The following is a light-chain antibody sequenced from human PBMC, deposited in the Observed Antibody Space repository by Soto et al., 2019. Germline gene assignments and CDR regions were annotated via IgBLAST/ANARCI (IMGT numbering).Light chain of an antibody. V-gene: IGKV3-20*01. CDR2: STS. J-gene: IGKJ2*01. CDR3: HHYATDT. CDR1: QSIRNIY. Sequence: IVLTQSPGTLSLSPGERATLSCRASQSIRNIYLAWYQQKPGQAPRLIIYSTSSRATGIPDRFSGSESGTDFTLTISRLEPEDLGVFYCHHYATDTFGQGTKLEI.